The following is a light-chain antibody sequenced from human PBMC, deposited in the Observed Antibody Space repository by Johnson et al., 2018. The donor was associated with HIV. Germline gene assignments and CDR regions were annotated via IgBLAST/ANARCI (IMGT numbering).Light chain of an antibody. Sequence: QSVLTQPPSVSAAPGQKVTVSCSGSSSNIGNNFVSWYQQVPGTAPKLLIYDTDKRPSGIPDRFSGSKSGTSATLGITGLQTGDEADYYCGTWHSALSGGGVFGTWTRVTVL. J-gene: IGLJ1*01. V-gene: IGLV1-51*01. CDR1: SSNIGNNF. CDR3: GTWHSALSGGGV. CDR2: DTD.